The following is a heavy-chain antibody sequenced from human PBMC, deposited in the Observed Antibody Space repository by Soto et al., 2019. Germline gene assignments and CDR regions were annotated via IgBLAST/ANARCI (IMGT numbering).Heavy chain of an antibody. CDR3: ARGGGWELSGAFDI. D-gene: IGHD1-26*01. CDR1: GGSISSYF. V-gene: IGHV4-59*01. Sequence: XATLSLTCTVSGGSISSYFWSWIRQPPGKGLEWIGYIYYSGSTNYNPSLKSRVTISVDTSKNQFSLKLSSVTAADTAVYYCARGGGWELSGAFDIWGQGTMVTVSS. J-gene: IGHJ3*02. CDR2: IYYSGST.